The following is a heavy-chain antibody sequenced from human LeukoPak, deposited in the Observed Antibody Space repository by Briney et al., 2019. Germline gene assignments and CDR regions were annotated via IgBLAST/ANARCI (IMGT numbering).Heavy chain of an antibody. CDR3: ARVGRQQLAQEDY. CDR1: GGTFSSYA. Sequence: SVKVSCKASGGTFSSYAISWVRQAPGQGLEWMGGIIPIFGTANYAQKFQGRVTITADESTSTAYMELSSLRSEDTAVYYCARVGRQQLAQEDYWGQGTLVTVSS. V-gene: IGHV1-69*13. CDR2: IIPIFGTA. J-gene: IGHJ4*02. D-gene: IGHD6-13*01.